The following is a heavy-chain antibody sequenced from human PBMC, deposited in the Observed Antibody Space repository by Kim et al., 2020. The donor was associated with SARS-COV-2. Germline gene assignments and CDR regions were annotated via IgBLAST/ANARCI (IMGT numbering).Heavy chain of an antibody. D-gene: IGHD6-19*01. CDR3: ARRGGQWLANNWFDP. J-gene: IGHJ5*02. CDR1: GVTFSSYA. Sequence: GGSLRLSCAASGVTFSSYAMSWVRQAPGKGLEWVSSINYSNGNTYYADSVKGRFTISRDDSKNTLYLQMNSLRGEDTALYYCARRGGQWLANNWFDPWGQGTLVTVSS. CDR2: INYSNGNT. V-gene: IGHV3-23*01.